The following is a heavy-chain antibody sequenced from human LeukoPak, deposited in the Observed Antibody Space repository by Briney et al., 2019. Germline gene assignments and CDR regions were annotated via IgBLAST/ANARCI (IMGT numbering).Heavy chain of an antibody. J-gene: IGHJ6*03. Sequence: VKPSETLSLTCTVSGGSISSYYWSWIRQPPGKGLEWIGYIYYSGSTNYNPSLKSRVTISVDTSKNQFSLKLSSVTAADTAVYYCARREDLYYYYYMDVWGKGTTVTVSS. V-gene: IGHV4-59*01. CDR1: GGSISSYY. CDR3: ARREDLYYYYYMDV. CDR2: IYYSGST.